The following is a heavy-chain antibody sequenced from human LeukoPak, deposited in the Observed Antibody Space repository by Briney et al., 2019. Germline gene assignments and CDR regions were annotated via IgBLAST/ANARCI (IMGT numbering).Heavy chain of an antibody. Sequence: SETLSLTCTVSAGSISSGSYYWSWIRQPAGKGLEWLGRIYTSGSTNYNPSLKSRVTISVDTSKNQFSLKLSSVTAADTAVYYCARGRPEAALYYFDYWGQGTLVTVSS. CDR3: ARGRPEAALYYFDY. D-gene: IGHD6-13*01. CDR1: AGSISSGSYY. V-gene: IGHV4-61*02. CDR2: IYTSGST. J-gene: IGHJ4*02.